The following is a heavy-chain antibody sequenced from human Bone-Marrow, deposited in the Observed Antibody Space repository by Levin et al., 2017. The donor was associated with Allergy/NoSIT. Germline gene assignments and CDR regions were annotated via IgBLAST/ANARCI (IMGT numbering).Heavy chain of an antibody. CDR1: GFTFTSYA. V-gene: IGHV3-23*01. CDR3: AKSGAYYYAYLNY. Sequence: AGGSLRLSCAASGFTFTSYAMSWVRQAPGKGLEWVSVISGSGGSTYYADSVKGRFTISRDNSERTMSLQMNDLRAEDTAIYYCAKSGAYYYAYLNYWGQGTPVTVSS. J-gene: IGHJ4*02. D-gene: IGHD3-22*01. CDR2: ISGSGGST.